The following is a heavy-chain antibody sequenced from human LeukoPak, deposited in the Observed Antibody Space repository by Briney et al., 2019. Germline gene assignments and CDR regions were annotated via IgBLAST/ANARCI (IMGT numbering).Heavy chain of an antibody. CDR1: GFTFSSYA. Sequence: PGGSLRLSCAASGFTFSSYAMHWVRQAPGKGLEWVAVISYGGSNKYYADSVKGRFTISRDNSKNTLYLQMNSLRAEDTAVYYCARVEDYYGSGSYYPPPDYWGQGTLVTVSS. D-gene: IGHD3-10*01. CDR2: ISYGGSNK. CDR3: ARVEDYYGSGSYYPPPDY. V-gene: IGHV3-30-3*01. J-gene: IGHJ4*02.